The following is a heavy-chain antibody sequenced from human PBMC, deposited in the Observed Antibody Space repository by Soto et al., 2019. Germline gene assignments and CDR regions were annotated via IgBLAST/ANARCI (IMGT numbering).Heavy chain of an antibody. V-gene: IGHV1-18*01. Sequence: ASVKVSCKASGYTFTSYGISWVRQAPGQGLEWMGWISAYNGNTNYAQKLQGRVTMTTDTSTSTAYMELRSLRSDDTAVYFCARRYCTNGVCYPNWFDLWGQGTLVTVSS. CDR3: ARRYCTNGVCYPNWFDL. D-gene: IGHD2-8*01. CDR2: ISAYNGNT. J-gene: IGHJ5*02. CDR1: GYTFTSYG.